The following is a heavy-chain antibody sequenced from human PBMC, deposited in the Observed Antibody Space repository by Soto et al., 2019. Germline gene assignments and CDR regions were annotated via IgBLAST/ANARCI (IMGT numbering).Heavy chain of an antibody. CDR3: ARPKMYSSSHNFDD. CDR1: GGSISSSSYY. D-gene: IGHD6-13*01. V-gene: IGHV4-39*07. Sequence: SETLSLTCTVSGGSISSSSYYWGWIRPPPGQGLAWIGSIYYSGKNYYNPSLKSRLTISVDTSKNQFSLKLSSVTAAYTAGNCCARPKMYSSSHNFDDWGQGTLVTVSS. CDR2: IYYSGKN. J-gene: IGHJ4*02.